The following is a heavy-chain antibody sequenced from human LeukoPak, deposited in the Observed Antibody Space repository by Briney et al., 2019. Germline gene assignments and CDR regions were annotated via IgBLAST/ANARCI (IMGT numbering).Heavy chain of an antibody. CDR1: GGSISSYY. J-gene: IGHJ4*02. V-gene: IGHV4-59*01. CDR3: AREQSSSPLYFDY. Sequence: PSETLSLTCTVSGGSISSYYWSWIRQPPGKGLGWIGYIYYSGSTNYNPSLKSRVTISVDMSKNQFSLKLSSVTAADTAVYYCAREQSSSPLYFDYWGQGTLVTVSS. D-gene: IGHD6-6*01. CDR2: IYYSGST.